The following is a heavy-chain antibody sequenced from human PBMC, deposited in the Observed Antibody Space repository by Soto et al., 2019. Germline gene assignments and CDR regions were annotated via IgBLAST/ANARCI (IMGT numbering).Heavy chain of an antibody. CDR2: IIPIFGTA. CDR1: GGTFSSYA. J-gene: IGHJ5*02. Sequence: GASVKVSCKASGGTFSSYAISWVRQAPGQGLEWMGGIIPIFGTANYAQKFQGRVTITADESTSTAYMELSSLRSEDTAVCYCARDKGRSITIFGVVIMRENWFDPWGQGTLVTVSS. CDR3: ARDKGRSITIFGVVIMRENWFDP. D-gene: IGHD3-3*01. V-gene: IGHV1-69*13.